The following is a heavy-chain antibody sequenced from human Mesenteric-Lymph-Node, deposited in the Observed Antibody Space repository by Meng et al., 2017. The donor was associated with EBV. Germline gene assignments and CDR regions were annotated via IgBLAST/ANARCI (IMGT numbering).Heavy chain of an antibody. Sequence: QGQLQESGPGLVKPSETLSLTCSVSGGSVSSGSYYWRWIRQPPGKGLEWIGYIYYSGSTNYNPSLKSRVTISVDTSKNQFSLKLSSVTAADTAVYYCARATVKNWFDPWGQGTLVTVSS. V-gene: IGHV4-61*01. CDR1: GGSVSSGSYY. CDR2: IYYSGST. J-gene: IGHJ5*02. CDR3: ARATVKNWFDP. D-gene: IGHD4-17*01.